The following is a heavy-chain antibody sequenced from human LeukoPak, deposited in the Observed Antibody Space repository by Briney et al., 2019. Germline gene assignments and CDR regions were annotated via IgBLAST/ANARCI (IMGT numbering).Heavy chain of an antibody. J-gene: IGHJ3*02. CDR1: GFTFTRNA. V-gene: IGHV3-23*01. CDR3: ARDFLNAIDI. CDR2: IDSSGGTT. D-gene: IGHD2/OR15-2a*01. Sequence: GGSLRLSCAASGFTFTRNAMAWVRQAPGKGLEWVSAIDSSGGTTFYADSVKGRVTISRVQSTNTVYLRMNSRRAEATAVFNCARDFLNAIDIWGQGTMVTVSS.